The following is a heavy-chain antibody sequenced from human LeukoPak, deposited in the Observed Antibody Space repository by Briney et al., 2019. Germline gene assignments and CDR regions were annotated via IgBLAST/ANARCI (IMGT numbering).Heavy chain of an antibody. Sequence: GGCLTLSCAASRFTLSNYCMSWVRRAPGKGLEWVANIKQGGSETYYVDSVKSRFTITRDNAKNSLSLQVNSLGDEDTDVYYCARQRGSGCLDYWGQGTLVTVSS. CDR1: RFTLSNYC. CDR3: ARQRGSGCLDY. V-gene: IGHV3-7*01. CDR2: IKQGGSET. D-gene: IGHD6-19*01. J-gene: IGHJ4*02.